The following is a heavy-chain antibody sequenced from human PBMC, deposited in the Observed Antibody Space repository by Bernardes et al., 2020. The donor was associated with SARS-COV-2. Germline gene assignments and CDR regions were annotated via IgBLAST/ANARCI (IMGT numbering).Heavy chain of an antibody. Sequence: GGSLRLSCAASGFTFSNYGMHWVRQAPGKGLEWVAVIWYDGTNKYCVDSVKGRFTISRDSSKNTVYLQMNSLRDEDTAVYHCARAPRYCSGGTCYGGFDIWGQGTMVTVSS. CDR3: ARAPRYCSGGTCYGGFDI. V-gene: IGHV3-33*08. CDR2: IWYDGTNK. J-gene: IGHJ3*02. D-gene: IGHD2-15*01. CDR1: GFTFSNYG.